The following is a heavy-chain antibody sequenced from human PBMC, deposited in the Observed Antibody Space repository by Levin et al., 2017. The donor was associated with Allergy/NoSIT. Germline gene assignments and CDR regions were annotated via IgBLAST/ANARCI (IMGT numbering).Heavy chain of an antibody. CDR1: GDSISSYH. V-gene: IGHV4-59*01. D-gene: IGHD4-17*01. CDR2: IYYNGST. CDR3: ARTRGLPPDGHYGMDV. Sequence: TSETLSLTCTVSGDSISSYHWSWIRQPPGKGLEWIGYIYYNGSTYYNPSLKSRVTKSVDTSKKQFSLKLRSVTAADTAVFYCARTRGLPPDGHYGMDVWGQGTTVTVSS. J-gene: IGHJ6*02.